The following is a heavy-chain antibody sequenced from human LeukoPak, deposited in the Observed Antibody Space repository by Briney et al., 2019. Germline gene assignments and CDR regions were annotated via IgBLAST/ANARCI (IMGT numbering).Heavy chain of an antibody. D-gene: IGHD2-15*01. CDR1: GFTFSSYE. CDR2: ISSSGSTI. J-gene: IGHJ3*02. Sequence: GGSLRLSCAASGFTFSSYEMNCVRQAPGKGLEWVSYISSSGSTIYHADSAKGRFTISRDNAKNSLYLQMNSLRAEDTAVYYCARDLGDCSGGSCYLPDAFDIWGQGTMVTVSS. V-gene: IGHV3-48*03. CDR3: ARDLGDCSGGSCYLPDAFDI.